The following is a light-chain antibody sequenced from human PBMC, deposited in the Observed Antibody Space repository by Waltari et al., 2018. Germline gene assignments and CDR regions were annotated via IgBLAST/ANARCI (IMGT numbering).Light chain of an antibody. J-gene: IGLJ2*01. Sequence: SYVLTQPPSVSVAPGQTARITCGGNTIGSKSVHWYQQKPGQAPVLVFYDDSARPSGIPERFSGSNSGNTATLTISRVEAGDEADYYCQVWDSSSDHHVVFGGGTKLTVL. CDR2: DDS. V-gene: IGLV3-21*02. CDR3: QVWDSSSDHHVV. CDR1: TIGSKS.